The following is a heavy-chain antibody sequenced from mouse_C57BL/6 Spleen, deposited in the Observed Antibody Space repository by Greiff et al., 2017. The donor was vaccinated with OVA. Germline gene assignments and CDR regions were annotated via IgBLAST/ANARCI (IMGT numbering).Heavy chain of an antibody. Sequence: QVQLQQSGPELVKPGASVKLSCKASGYAFSSSWMNWVKQRPGQGLEWIGRIYPGDGDTNYNGKFKGKATLTADKSSSTAYMQLSSLTSEDSAVYFCARWGGGSYFDYWGQGTTLTVSS. J-gene: IGHJ2*01. D-gene: IGHD1-1*02. CDR2: IYPGDGDT. CDR1: GYAFSSSW. CDR3: ARWGGGSYFDY. V-gene: IGHV1-82*01.